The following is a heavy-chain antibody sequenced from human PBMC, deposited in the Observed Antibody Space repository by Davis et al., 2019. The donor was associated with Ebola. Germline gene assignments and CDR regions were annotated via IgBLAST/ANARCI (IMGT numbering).Heavy chain of an antibody. CDR3: ASLSGDYRAYNWFDP. V-gene: IGHV4-59*01. J-gene: IGHJ5*02. CDR2: IYYSGST. Sequence: SETLSLTCTVSGGSISSYYWSWIRQPPGKGLEWIGYIYYSGSTYYNPSLKSRVTISVDTSKNQFSLKLSSVTAADTAVYYCASLSGDYRAYNWFDPWGQGTLVTVSS. D-gene: IGHD5-12*01. CDR1: GGSISSYY.